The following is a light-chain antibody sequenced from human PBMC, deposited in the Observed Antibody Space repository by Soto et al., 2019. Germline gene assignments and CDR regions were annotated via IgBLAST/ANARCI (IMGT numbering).Light chain of an antibody. CDR2: DAS. J-gene: IGKJ1*01. V-gene: IGKV3-20*01. CDR1: QSVRSNY. Sequence: EIVLTQSPGTLSLSPGERVSLSCRASQSVRSNYLAWYQQKPGQAPRLLVYDASSRATGIPDRFSGSGSETDFTLTISSLEPEDFAVYHCQQYGSSPQTFGQGTKVDIK. CDR3: QQYGSSPQT.